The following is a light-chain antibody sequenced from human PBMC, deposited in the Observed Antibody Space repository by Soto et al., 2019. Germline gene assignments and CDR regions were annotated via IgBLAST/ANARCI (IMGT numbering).Light chain of an antibody. Sequence: DIEMTHSPSSLSASVGDSVTITCRASQSISHFLNWYQQKPGKAPRVLIYGASTLKGGVPSRFSGSGSGTDFTFTISSLQPEDIATYYCQQYDNLALTFGGGTKVDIK. CDR2: GAS. V-gene: IGKV1-33*01. J-gene: IGKJ4*01. CDR1: QSISHF. CDR3: QQYDNLALT.